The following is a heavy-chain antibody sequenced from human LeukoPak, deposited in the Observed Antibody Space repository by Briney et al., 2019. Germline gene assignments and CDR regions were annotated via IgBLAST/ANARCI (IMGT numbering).Heavy chain of an antibody. CDR2: ISGSSENT. J-gene: IGHJ4*02. CDR1: GYTFNLFA. D-gene: IGHD2-2*01. Sequence: GGSLRLSCAASGYTFNLFAMSWVRQAPGKGLEWVSTISGSSENTHYPDSVRGRFTISRDNFKNTLYLQMNSLRAEDTAVYYCAKDRGGNLVVVPAAPFDYWGQGTLVTVSS. CDR3: AKDRGGNLVVVPAAPFDY. V-gene: IGHV3-23*01.